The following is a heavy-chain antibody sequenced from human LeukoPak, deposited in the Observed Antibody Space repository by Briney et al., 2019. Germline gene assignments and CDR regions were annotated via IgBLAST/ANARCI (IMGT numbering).Heavy chain of an antibody. CDR2: FDPEDGET. V-gene: IGHV1-24*01. CDR1: GYTLTELS. D-gene: IGHD6-19*01. CDR3: ATDAYVSSGGWPYYFDY. Sequence: GASVKVSCKVSGYTLTELSMHWARQAPGKGLEWMGGFDPEDGETIYAQKFQGRVTMTEDTSTDTAYMELSSLRSEDTAVYYCATDAYVSSGGWPYYFDYWGQGTLVTVSS. J-gene: IGHJ4*02.